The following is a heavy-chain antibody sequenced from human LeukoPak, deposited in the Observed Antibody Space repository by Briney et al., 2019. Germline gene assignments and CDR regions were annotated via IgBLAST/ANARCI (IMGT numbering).Heavy chain of an antibody. Sequence: PGGSLRLSCAASGFTFSSYGMHWVRQAPGKGLEWVAVIWYDGSNKHYADSVKGRFTISRDNSKNTLYLQMNSLRAEDTAVYYCARPGMGSSGWYDYYYYYGMDVWGQGTTVTVSS. D-gene: IGHD6-19*01. CDR3: ARPGMGSSGWYDYYYYYGMDV. CDR2: IWYDGSNK. J-gene: IGHJ6*02. V-gene: IGHV3-33*01. CDR1: GFTFSSYG.